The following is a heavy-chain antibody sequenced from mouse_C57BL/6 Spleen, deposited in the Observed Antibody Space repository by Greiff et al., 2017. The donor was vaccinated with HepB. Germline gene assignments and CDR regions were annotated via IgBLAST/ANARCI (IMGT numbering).Heavy chain of an antibody. CDR1: GYTFTSYW. J-gene: IGHJ1*03. V-gene: IGHV1-52*01. CDR2: IYTSDSDT. D-gene: IGHD1-1*01. Sequence: QVQLQQPGAELVRPGSSVKLSCKASGYTFTSYWMHWVKQRPIQGLEWIGNIYTSDSDTHYNQKFKDKATLTVDKSSNTAYMQLSSLTSEESAVYYCAKDITAVVDTRYFDVWGTGTTVTVSS. CDR3: AKDITAVVDTRYFDV.